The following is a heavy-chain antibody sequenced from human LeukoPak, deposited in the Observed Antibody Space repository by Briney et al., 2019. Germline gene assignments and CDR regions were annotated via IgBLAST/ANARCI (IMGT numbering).Heavy chain of an antibody. Sequence: PGGSLRLSCAASGFTFSGNAKSWVRQAPGKGLEWVSAITGSGGSTYYSLSVKGRFSISRDNSKNSLYLQMNSLRAEDTAVYYCATDILTGYGYWGQGTLVTVSS. D-gene: IGHD3-9*01. CDR1: GFTFSGNA. J-gene: IGHJ4*02. CDR2: ITGSGGST. CDR3: ATDILTGYGY. V-gene: IGHV3-23*01.